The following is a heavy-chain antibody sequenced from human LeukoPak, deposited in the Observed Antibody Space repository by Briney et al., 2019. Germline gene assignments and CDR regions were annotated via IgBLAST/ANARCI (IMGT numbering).Heavy chain of an antibody. CDR1: GGTFSSYA. D-gene: IGHD4-17*01. V-gene: IGHV1-69*04. J-gene: IGHJ2*01. CDR3: ARSRDGDWGLNWYFDL. CDR2: IIPILGIA. Sequence: SVKVSCKASGGTFSSYAISWVRQAPGQGLEWMGRIIPILGIANYAQKFQGRVTITADKSTSTAYMELSSLRSEDTAVYYCARSRDGDWGLNWYFDLWGRGTLVTVSS.